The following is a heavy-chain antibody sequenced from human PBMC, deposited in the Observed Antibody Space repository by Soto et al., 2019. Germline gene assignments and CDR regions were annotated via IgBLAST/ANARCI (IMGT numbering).Heavy chain of an antibody. Sequence: SVKVSCKASGGTFSSYTISWVRQAPGQGLEWMGRIIPILAIANYAQKFQGRVTITADKSTSTAYMELSSLRSEDTAVYYCASDIGYCSGGSCYEFDPWGQGTLVTVSS. V-gene: IGHV1-69*02. CDR1: GGTFSSYT. CDR2: IIPILAIA. CDR3: ASDIGYCSGGSCYEFDP. J-gene: IGHJ5*02. D-gene: IGHD2-15*01.